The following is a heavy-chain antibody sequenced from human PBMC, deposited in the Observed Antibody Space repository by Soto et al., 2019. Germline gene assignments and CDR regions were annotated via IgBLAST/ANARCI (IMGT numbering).Heavy chain of an antibody. D-gene: IGHD6-19*01. CDR3: ARSAGGSGFYGMDV. CDR1: GDSVSSPTKC. J-gene: IGHJ6*02. Sequence: SETLSLTCTVSGDSVSSPTKCWSWIRQPPGKALEWIAYLCYSGSTNYNPPLKSRVTISRDTSKNQFSLKMTSVTAEDTAVYYCARSAGGSGFYGMDVWGQGTAVTVSS. V-gene: IGHV4-61*01. CDR2: LCYSGST.